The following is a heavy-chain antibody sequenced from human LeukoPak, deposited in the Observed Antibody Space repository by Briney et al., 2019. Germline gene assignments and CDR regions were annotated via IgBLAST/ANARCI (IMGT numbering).Heavy chain of an antibody. D-gene: IGHD1-26*01. CDR1: GYTFTMYY. Sequence: GASVKVSCKASGYTFTMYYIHWVRQAPGQGLEWLGMINPSDGATTYAQRFQARVTMTRDMSTTPVYMDRRSLRSEDRAVYCCAREQRGGLSGNLWGLFASYNTYYYMDVWARGTTVTVSS. J-gene: IGHJ6*03. CDR3: AREQRGGLSGNLWGLFASYNTYYYMDV. CDR2: INPSDGAT. V-gene: IGHV1-46*01.